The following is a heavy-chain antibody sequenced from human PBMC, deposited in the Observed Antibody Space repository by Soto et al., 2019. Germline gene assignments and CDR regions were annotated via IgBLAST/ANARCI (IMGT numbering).Heavy chain of an antibody. V-gene: IGHV1-69*02. Sequence: PVKVSCKASGGTFSSYTISWVRQAPGQGLEWMGRIIPILGIANYAQKFQGRVTITADKSTSTAYMELSSLRSEDTAVYYCARRDYCSSTSCYATEYYYYGMDVWGQGTTVTVSS. CDR1: GGTFSSYT. J-gene: IGHJ6*02. CDR3: ARRDYCSSTSCYATEYYYYGMDV. D-gene: IGHD2-2*01. CDR2: IIPILGIA.